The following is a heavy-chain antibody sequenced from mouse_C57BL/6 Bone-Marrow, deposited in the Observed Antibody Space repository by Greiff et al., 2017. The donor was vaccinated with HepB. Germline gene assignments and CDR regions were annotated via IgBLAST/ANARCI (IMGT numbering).Heavy chain of an antibody. CDR3: ARGNIGSYVDY. D-gene: IGHD1-1*02. V-gene: IGHV1-19*01. CDR2: INPYNGGT. J-gene: IGHJ2*01. Sequence: EVQLQQSGPVLVKPGASVKMSCKASGYTFTDYYMNWVKQSHGKSLEWIGVINPYNGGTSYNQKFKGKATLTVDKSSSTAYMELNSLTSEDSAVYYCARGNIGSYVDYWGQGTTLTVSS. CDR1: GYTFTDYY.